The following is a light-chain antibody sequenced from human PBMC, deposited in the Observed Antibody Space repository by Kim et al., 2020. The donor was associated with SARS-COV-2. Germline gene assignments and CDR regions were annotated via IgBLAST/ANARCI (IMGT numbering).Light chain of an antibody. CDR3: AAWDDSLSGVV. J-gene: IGLJ2*01. Sequence: GQRVTISCSGSSSNIGSNYVYWYQQLPGPAPKLRIYRNNQRPSGVPDRFSGSKSGTSASLAISGLRSEDEADYYCAAWDDSLSGVVFGGGTQLTVL. CDR1: SSNIGSNY. CDR2: RNN. V-gene: IGLV1-47*01.